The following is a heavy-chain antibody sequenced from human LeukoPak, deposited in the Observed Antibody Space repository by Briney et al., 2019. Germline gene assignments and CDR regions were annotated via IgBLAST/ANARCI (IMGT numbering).Heavy chain of an antibody. Sequence: SETLSLTCTVSGGSISSYYWSWIRQPPGKGLEWIGYIYYSGSTNYNPSLKSRVTISVDTSKNQFSLELSSVTAADTAVYYCARDLTSVGAAHFDYWGQGTLVTVSS. V-gene: IGHV4-59*01. D-gene: IGHD1-26*01. CDR3: ARDLTSVGAAHFDY. CDR2: IYYSGST. J-gene: IGHJ4*02. CDR1: GGSISSYY.